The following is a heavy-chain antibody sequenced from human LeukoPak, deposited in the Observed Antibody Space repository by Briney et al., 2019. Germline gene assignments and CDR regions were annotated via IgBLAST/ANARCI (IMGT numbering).Heavy chain of an antibody. CDR3: ARVGDYYDSRGYSTDAFDI. CDR1: GFSFSDHY. CDR2: IRNRAKSYTT. Sequence: PGGSLRLSCAASGFSFSDHYMDWVRQAPGKGLEWVGRIRNRAKSYTTQYAPSVKGRFTISRDESRKSLYLQMNSLKTEDTAVYFCARVGDYYDSRGYSTDAFDIWGQGTMVTVSS. D-gene: IGHD3-22*01. J-gene: IGHJ3*02. V-gene: IGHV3-72*01.